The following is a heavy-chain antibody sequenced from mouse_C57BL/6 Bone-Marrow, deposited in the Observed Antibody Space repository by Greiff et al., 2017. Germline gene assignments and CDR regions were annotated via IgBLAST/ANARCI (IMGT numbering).Heavy chain of an antibody. D-gene: IGHD2-3*01. CDR2: IDPEDGET. Sequence: DVKLQESGAELVKPGASVKLSCTASGFNIKDYYMPWVKQRTEQGLEWIGRIDPEDGETKYAPKFQGKATITADTSSNTAYLQLSSLTSEDTAVYYCASYHGYPIFDYWGQGTTLTVSS. V-gene: IGHV14-2*01. CDR3: ASYHGYPIFDY. J-gene: IGHJ2*01. CDR1: GFNIKDYY.